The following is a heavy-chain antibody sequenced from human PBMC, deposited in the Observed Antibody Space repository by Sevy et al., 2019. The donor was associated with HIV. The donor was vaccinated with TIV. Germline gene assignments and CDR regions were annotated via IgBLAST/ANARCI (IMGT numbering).Heavy chain of an antibody. J-gene: IGHJ4*02. CDR2: IFHSGST. CDR1: GGSISSSNW. D-gene: IGHD2-21*01. V-gene: IGHV4-4*02. Sequence: SETLSLTCAVSGGSISSSNWWSWVRQPPGKGLEWIAEIFHSGSTNYNSSLMSRATISIDKSKNEFSLKLTSLTAADTAVYYCARGVIVLVPTAVSYFDSWGPGTLVTVSS. CDR3: ARGVIVLVPTAVSYFDS.